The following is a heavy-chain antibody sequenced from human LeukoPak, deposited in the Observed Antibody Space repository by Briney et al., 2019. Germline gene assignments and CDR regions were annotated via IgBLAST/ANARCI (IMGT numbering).Heavy chain of an antibody. Sequence: PGGSLRLSCAASGFTFSTNYMSWVRQAPGKGLEWASVIYSGGSTYYADSVKGRFTISRDNSKNTLYLQMNSLRAEDTAVYYCAKDLEGSGSFNFDYWGQGTLVTVSS. CDR1: GFTFSTNY. CDR3: AKDLEGSGSFNFDY. J-gene: IGHJ4*02. D-gene: IGHD3-10*01. CDR2: IYSGGST. V-gene: IGHV3-53*05.